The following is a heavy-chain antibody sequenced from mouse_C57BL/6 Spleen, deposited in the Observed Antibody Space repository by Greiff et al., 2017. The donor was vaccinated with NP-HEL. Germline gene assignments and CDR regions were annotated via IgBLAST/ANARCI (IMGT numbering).Heavy chain of an antibody. Sequence: VQLQQSGPELVKPGASVKISCKASGYAFSSSWMNWVKQRPGKGLEWIGRIYPGDGDTNYNGKFKGKATLTADKSSSTAYMQLSSLTSEDSAVYFCAAYDYDLAYWGQGTLVTVSA. J-gene: IGHJ3*01. CDR1: GYAFSSSW. CDR3: AAYDYDLAY. V-gene: IGHV1-82*01. D-gene: IGHD2-4*01. CDR2: IYPGDGDT.